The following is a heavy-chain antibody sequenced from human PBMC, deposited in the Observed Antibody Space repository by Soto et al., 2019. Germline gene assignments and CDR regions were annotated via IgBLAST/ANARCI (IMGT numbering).Heavy chain of an antibody. D-gene: IGHD5-12*01. CDR1: GDSISSYY. J-gene: IGHJ5*02. CDR3: ARGVATIGP. V-gene: IGHV4-59*01. Sequence: QVQLQESGPRLVKPSETLSLTCTVSGDSISSYYLSWIRQPPGKGLEWIGYIYYSGSTNYNPSLKSRVTISVDTPKNQFSLKLTSVTAADTAVYYCARGVATIGPWGHGTLVTVSS. CDR2: IYYSGST.